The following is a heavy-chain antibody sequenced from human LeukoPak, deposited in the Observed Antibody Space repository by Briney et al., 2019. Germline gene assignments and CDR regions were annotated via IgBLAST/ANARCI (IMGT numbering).Heavy chain of an antibody. V-gene: IGHV4-39*01. CDR3: ARESSGYFDAFDI. J-gene: IGHJ3*02. Sequence: SETLXLTXAVSGGSISSXXXXXXWIRXPPGKXXXXTGTXYXSGXXYYNPSLXXXXXISVDMSKNQFSLKLSSVTATDTAVYYCARESSGYFDAFDIWGQGTMVTVSS. CDR2: XYXSGXX. CDR1: GGSISSXXXX. D-gene: IGHD3-22*01.